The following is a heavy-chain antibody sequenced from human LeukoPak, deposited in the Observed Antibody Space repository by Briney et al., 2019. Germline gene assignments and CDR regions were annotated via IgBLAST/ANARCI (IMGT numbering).Heavy chain of an antibody. CDR1: GYTFTRNY. Sequence: VASMKVSCKTSGYTFTRNYVHWVRQAPGQGLEWIGMINPWDGATTYTQKFQGRVTMTRDTSASTVFMGLSSLKSDDTAVFYCTGAPPISGVVNPNAGFFDSGGQETLITVPS. CDR2: INPWDGAT. CDR3: TGAPPISGVVNPNAGFFDS. V-gene: IGHV1-46*01. D-gene: IGHD3-3*01. J-gene: IGHJ4*02.